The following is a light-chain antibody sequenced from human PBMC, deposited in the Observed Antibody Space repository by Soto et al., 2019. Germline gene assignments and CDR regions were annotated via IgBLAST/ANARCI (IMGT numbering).Light chain of an antibody. CDR3: QQSSDFPLT. Sequence: IQMTQSPSSLSASVGDRVTITCRASQGIRNDLGWYQQKPGKAPKLLIYAATILQSGVPSRFSGSESGTDFSLTISSLQPEDFATYFCQQSSDFPLTFGGGTKVDIK. V-gene: IGKV1-6*01. J-gene: IGKJ4*01. CDR2: AAT. CDR1: QGIRND.